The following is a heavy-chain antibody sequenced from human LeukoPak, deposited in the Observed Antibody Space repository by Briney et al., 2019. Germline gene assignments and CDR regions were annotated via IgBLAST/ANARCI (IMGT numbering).Heavy chain of an antibody. CDR2: IYYSGST. D-gene: IGHD3-9*01. Sequence: SQTLSLTCTVSGGSISSGDYHWSWVRQPPGKGLECIGYIYYSGSTYYNPSLKSRVTISVDTSKKQFSLKLSSVTAADTAVYYCARDLTGGAFDIWGQGTMVTVSS. J-gene: IGHJ3*02. CDR3: ARDLTGGAFDI. CDR1: GGSISSGDYH. V-gene: IGHV4-30-4*01.